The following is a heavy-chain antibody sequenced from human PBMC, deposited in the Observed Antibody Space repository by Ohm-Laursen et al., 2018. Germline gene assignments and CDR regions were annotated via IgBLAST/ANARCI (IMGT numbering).Heavy chain of an antibody. Sequence: GSLRLSCAASGFTFSSYSMNWVRQAPGKGLEWVSYISSSSSTIYYADSVKGRFTISRDNAKNSLYLQMNSLRAEDTAVYYCARDGYSSGWSTARDYWGQGTLVTVSS. CDR2: ISSSSSTI. D-gene: IGHD6-19*01. CDR1: GFTFSSYS. CDR3: ARDGYSSGWSTARDY. V-gene: IGHV3-48*01. J-gene: IGHJ4*02.